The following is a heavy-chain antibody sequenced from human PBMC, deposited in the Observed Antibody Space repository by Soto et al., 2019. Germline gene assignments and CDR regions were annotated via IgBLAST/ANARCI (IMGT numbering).Heavy chain of an antibody. Sequence: EVQLVESGGGLVQPGRSLRLSCAASGFSIDDYAMHWVRQAPGKGLEWVSGISWNSGSIGYADSVKGRFTVSRDNAKNSLYLRMNSLRVEDTALYYCAKDIENYGYGGYFDSWGQGTLVTVSS. D-gene: IGHD5-18*01. CDR3: AKDIENYGYGGYFDS. J-gene: IGHJ4*02. CDR1: GFSIDDYA. CDR2: ISWNSGSI. V-gene: IGHV3-9*01.